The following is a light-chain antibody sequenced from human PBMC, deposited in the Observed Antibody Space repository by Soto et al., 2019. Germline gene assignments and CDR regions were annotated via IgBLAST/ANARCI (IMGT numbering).Light chain of an antibody. Sequence: QPVLPQPPSASGTPGQRVTMSCSGSSSNIGSNTVNWYQQLPGTAPKLLIYSNNQRPSGVPDRFSGSKSGTSASLAISGLQSEDEADYYCAAWDDSLNGSVFGGGTKLTVL. CDR3: AAWDDSLNGSV. CDR2: SNN. J-gene: IGLJ3*02. CDR1: SSNIGSNT. V-gene: IGLV1-44*01.